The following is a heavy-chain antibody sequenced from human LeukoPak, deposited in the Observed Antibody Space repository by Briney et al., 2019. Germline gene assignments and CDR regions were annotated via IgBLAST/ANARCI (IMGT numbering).Heavy chain of an antibody. CDR1: GFTFSSYW. Sequence: GGSLRLSCAASGFTFSSYWMHWVRQAPGKGLVWVSRINTDGSSTSYADSVKGRFTFSRDNAKNTLYLQMNSLRAEDTAVYYCASLSTSHPVYWGQGTLVTVSS. V-gene: IGHV3-74*01. CDR2: INTDGSST. CDR3: ASLSTSHPVY. D-gene: IGHD2/OR15-2a*01. J-gene: IGHJ4*02.